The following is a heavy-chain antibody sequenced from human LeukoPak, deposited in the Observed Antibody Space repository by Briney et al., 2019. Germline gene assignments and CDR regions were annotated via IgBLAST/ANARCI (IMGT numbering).Heavy chain of an antibody. CDR1: GFTFSSYA. J-gene: IGHJ4*02. CDR2: ISSNGGST. Sequence: PGGSLRLSCAASGFTFSSYAMHWVRQAPGKGLEYVSAISSNGGSTYYANSVKGRFTISRDNSKNTPYLQMGSLRAEDMAVYYCARVRYGGVDYWGQGTLVTVSS. D-gene: IGHD4-23*01. CDR3: ARVRYGGVDY. V-gene: IGHV3-64*01.